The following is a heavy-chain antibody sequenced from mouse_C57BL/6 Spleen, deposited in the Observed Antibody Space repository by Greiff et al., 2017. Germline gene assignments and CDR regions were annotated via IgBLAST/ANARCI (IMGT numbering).Heavy chain of an antibody. CDR3: ARGLSYSWFAY. Sequence: EVKLVESGGGLVKPGGSLKLSCAASGFTFRDHGMHWVRQAPEKGLEWVADISSGGSTTYYSDTVKGRFTISRDNAKNTLSLQMTSLRSEDTALYYCARGLSYSWFAYWGQGTPVTVSA. V-gene: IGHV5-17*01. D-gene: IGHD2-12*01. CDR2: ISSGGSTT. J-gene: IGHJ3*01. CDR1: GFTFRDHG.